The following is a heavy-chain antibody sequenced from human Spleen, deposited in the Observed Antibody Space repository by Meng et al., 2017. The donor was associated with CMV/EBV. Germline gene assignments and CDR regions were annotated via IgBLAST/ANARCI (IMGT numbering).Heavy chain of an antibody. J-gene: IGHJ4*02. V-gene: IGHV4-34*01. CDR3: ARASLFGVVIMDYYFDY. CDR1: VVAFVAYF. D-gene: IGHD3-3*01. CDR2: IGHGGST. Sequence: VVAFVAYFWNWPRPSPGKGLEWIGDIGHGGSTNYNPSLKSRVTISVDTSKKQFSLRLKSVTTADTAVYYCARASLFGVVIMDYYFDYWGQGSLVTVSS.